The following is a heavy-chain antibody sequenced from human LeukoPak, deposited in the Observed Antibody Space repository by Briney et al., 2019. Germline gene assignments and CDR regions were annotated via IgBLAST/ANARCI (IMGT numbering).Heavy chain of an antibody. Sequence: VASVKVSCKASGGTFSSYAISWVRQAPGQGLEWMGGIIPIFGTANYAQKFQGRVTITADESTSTAYMELRSLRSEDTAVYYCARASDYGGNSAFDYWGQGTLVTVSS. CDR2: IIPIFGTA. D-gene: IGHD4-23*01. V-gene: IGHV1-69*13. CDR1: GGTFSSYA. J-gene: IGHJ4*02. CDR3: ARASDYGGNSAFDY.